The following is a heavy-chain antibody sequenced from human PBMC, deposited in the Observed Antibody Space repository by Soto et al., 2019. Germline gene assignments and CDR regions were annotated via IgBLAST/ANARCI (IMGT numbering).Heavy chain of an antibody. CDR2: ISYSGSNK. CDR1: GFTFSSYG. V-gene: IGHV3-30-3*01. D-gene: IGHD2-15*01. CDR3: AREDHRYCSGGNCFAY. Sequence: QVQLVESGGGVVQPGRSPGLSCAASGFTFSSYGLHWVRQAPGKGLQWVAFISYSGSNKHYADSVKGRFTISRDNSKNTLFLQMDTLRAEDTAVYYCAREDHRYCSGGNCFAYWGQGTLVTVSS. J-gene: IGHJ4*02.